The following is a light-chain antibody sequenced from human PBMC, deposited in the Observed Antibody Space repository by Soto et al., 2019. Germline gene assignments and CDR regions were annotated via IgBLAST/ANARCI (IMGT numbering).Light chain of an antibody. V-gene: IGKV1-5*01. CDR1: QSISTW. J-gene: IGKJ4*01. Sequence: DIQMTQSPSTLSASVGDRVTITCRASQSISTWLAWYQQKPGKAPKLLIFDASTLQSGVPSTFRGSGSGTEFTLTISSLQPDDFATYYCQQXESYSPLTFGGGTKVDIK. CDR2: DAS. CDR3: QQXESYSPLT.